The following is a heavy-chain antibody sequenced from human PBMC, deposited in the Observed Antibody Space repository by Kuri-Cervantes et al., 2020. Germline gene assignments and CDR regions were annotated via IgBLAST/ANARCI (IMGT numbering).Heavy chain of an antibody. Sequence: ESLKISCTVSGGSVSSGSYYWSWIRQPPGKGLEWIGSIYHSGSTYYNPSLKSRVTISVDTSKNQFSLKLSSVTAADTAVYYCARSSKYNFWSGYYPYWGQGTLVTVSS. CDR2: IYHSGST. J-gene: IGHJ4*02. CDR1: GGSVSSGSYY. CDR3: ARSSKYNFWSGYYPY. D-gene: IGHD3-3*01. V-gene: IGHV4-39*07.